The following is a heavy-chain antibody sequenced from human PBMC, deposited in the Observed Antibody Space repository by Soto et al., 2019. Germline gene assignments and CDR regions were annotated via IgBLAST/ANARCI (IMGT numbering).Heavy chain of an antibody. J-gene: IGHJ5*02. Sequence: QMQLVQSGPEVKKPGTSVKVSCKASGFTFTSSAVQWVRQARGQRLEWKGWIVVGSGNTNYEQKFQESVTITRDMSTSTAYMELSSLRSEDTAVYYCAATAYGDGGWFDPWGQGPLVPVSS. CDR1: GFTFTSSA. V-gene: IGHV1-58*01. CDR2: IVVGSGNT. CDR3: AATAYGDGGWFDP. D-gene: IGHD4-17*01.